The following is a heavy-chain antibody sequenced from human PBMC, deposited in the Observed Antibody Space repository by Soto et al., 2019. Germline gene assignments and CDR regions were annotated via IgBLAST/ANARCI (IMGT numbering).Heavy chain of an antibody. J-gene: IGHJ4*02. Sequence: EVQVLESGGGLAQPGRSLRLSCAVSGLSFSSYAMTWVRQSPGKGLEWVSSISRSGNSTYSADSVRGRFTISRDNYTAGYYCAKDAKILDWLPPSYYFDSWGQGTLVTVSS. D-gene: IGHD3-9*01. V-gene: IGHV3-23*01. CDR1: GLSFSSYA. CDR3: FDS. CDR2: ISRSGNST.